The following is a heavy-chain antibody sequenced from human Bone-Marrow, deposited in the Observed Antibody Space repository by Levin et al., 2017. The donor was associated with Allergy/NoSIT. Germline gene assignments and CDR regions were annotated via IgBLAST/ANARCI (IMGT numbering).Heavy chain of an antibody. CDR2: ISPNSGAP. CDR3: ARAFWGFGDSKYQYAMDV. V-gene: IGHV1-2*02. J-gene: IGHJ6*02. CDR1: GYAFTGYF. D-gene: IGHD4-17*01. Sequence: ASVKVSCQASGYAFTGYFLHWVRQAPGQGLEWMGWISPNSGAPKFAQNFQGRVTMTRDTSINTAYMELSRLRSDDSALYFCARAFWGFGDSKYQYAMDVWGQGTTVIVSS.